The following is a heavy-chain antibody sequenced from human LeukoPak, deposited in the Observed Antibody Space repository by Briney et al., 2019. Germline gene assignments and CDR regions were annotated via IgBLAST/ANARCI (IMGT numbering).Heavy chain of an antibody. CDR1: GFTFSSYA. CDR2: IKQDGSEI. Sequence: SGGSLRLSCAASGFTFSSYAMSWVRQAPGKGLEWVANIKQDGSEISYVDSVKGRFTISRDNAKNSLYLQMNSLRAEDTAVYYCARGRGYSFGVFFDYWGQGTLVTVSS. CDR3: ARGRGYSFGVFFDY. J-gene: IGHJ4*02. V-gene: IGHV3-7*01. D-gene: IGHD5-18*01.